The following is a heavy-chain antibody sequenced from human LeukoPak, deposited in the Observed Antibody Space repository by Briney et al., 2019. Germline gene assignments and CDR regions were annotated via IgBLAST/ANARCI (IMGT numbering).Heavy chain of an antibody. V-gene: IGHV1-69*05. CDR3: ARERPPGDSSSWFLEGYFDI. CDR1: GGTFISYA. CDR2: IIPIFGTA. Sequence: SVKVSCKASGGTFISYAITWVRQAPGQGLEWMGRIIPIFGTANYAQKFQGRVTITTDESTSTAYMELSTLRSDDTAVYYCARERPPGDSSSWFLEGYFDIWGQGTLVTVSS. J-gene: IGHJ4*02. D-gene: IGHD6-13*01.